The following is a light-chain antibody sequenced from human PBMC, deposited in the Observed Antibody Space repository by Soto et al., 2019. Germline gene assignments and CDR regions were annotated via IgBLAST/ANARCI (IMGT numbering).Light chain of an antibody. CDR2: GAS. Sequence: EIMLTQSPATLSLSPGERATLACRASQSVRSNYLAWYQQKPGQAPRLLIYGASNRATGIPDRFSGSGSGTDFTLTISRLEPEDFAVYYCQQRSNWPGMFGQGTKVDIK. V-gene: IGKV3D-20*02. J-gene: IGKJ1*01. CDR3: QQRSNWPGM. CDR1: QSVRSNY.